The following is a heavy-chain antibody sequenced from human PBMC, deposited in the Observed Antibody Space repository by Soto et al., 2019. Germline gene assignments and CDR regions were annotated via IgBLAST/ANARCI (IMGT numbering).Heavy chain of an antibody. CDR3: ARDPAYYYGSGSYKFVGYFDY. CDR2: ISYDGSNK. Sequence: QVQLVESGGGVVQPGRSLRLSCAASGFTFSSYAMHWVRQAPGKGLEWVAVISYDGSNKYYADSVKGRFTISRDNSKNTLYLQMNSLRAEDTAVYYCARDPAYYYGSGSYKFVGYFDYWGQGILVTVSS. CDR1: GFTFSSYA. D-gene: IGHD3-10*01. V-gene: IGHV3-30-3*01. J-gene: IGHJ4*02.